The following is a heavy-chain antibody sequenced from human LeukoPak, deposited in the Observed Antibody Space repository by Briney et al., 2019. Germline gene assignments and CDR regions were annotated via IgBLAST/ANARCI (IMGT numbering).Heavy chain of an antibody. CDR3: ARLTIFGVVPNWFDP. CDR1: GGSFSGYY. D-gene: IGHD3-3*01. Sequence: PSETLSLTCAVYGGSFSGYYWSWIRQPPGKGLEWIGEINHSGSTNYNPSLKSRVTISIDTSKNQFSLKLSSVTAADTAVYYCARLTIFGVVPNWFDPWGQGTLVTVSS. J-gene: IGHJ5*02. CDR2: INHSGST. V-gene: IGHV4-34*01.